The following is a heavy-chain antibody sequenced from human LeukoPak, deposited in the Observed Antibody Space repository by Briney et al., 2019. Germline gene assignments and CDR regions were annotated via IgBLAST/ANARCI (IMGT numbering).Heavy chain of an antibody. Sequence: PGGSLRLSCAASGFTFSSYGMHWVRQAPGKGLEWVAVIWYDGSNKYYADSVKGRFTISRDNSKNTLYLQMNSLRAEDTAVYYCAKDRRGLGRSFDYWGQGTLVTVSS. CDR2: IWYDGSNK. V-gene: IGHV3-33*06. J-gene: IGHJ4*02. CDR1: GFTFSSYG. CDR3: AKDRRGLGRSFDY. D-gene: IGHD3/OR15-3a*01.